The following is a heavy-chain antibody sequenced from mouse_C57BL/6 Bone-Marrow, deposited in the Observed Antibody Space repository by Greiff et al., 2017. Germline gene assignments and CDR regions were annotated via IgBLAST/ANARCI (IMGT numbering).Heavy chain of an antibody. CDR2: IYPGGGYT. V-gene: IGHV1-63*01. CDR1: GYTFTNYW. CDR3: ARFDYDDYYAMDY. J-gene: IGHJ4*01. Sequence: QVQLQQSGAELVRPGTSVKMSCQASGYTFTNYWIGWAKQRPGHGLEWIGDIYPGGGYTNYNEKFKGKATLTADKSSSTAYMQFSSLTSEDSAIYYCARFDYDDYYAMDYWGQGTSVTVSS. D-gene: IGHD2-4*01.